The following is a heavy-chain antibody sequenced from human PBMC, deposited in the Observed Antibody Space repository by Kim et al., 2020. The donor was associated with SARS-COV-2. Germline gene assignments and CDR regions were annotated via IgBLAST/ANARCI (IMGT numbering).Heavy chain of an antibody. CDR3: ARGYSGNYRIDY. J-gene: IGHJ4*02. V-gene: IGHV3-74*01. D-gene: IGHD1-26*01. CDR1: GFSFSSYW. Sequence: GGSLRLSCAASGFSFSSYWMHWVRQAPGKGLVWVSRINTDGSTTSYADSVKGRFTISRDNAKNTLYLQMNSLRVEDTAVHYCARGYSGNYRIDYWGEGTLVTGSS. CDR2: INTDGSTT.